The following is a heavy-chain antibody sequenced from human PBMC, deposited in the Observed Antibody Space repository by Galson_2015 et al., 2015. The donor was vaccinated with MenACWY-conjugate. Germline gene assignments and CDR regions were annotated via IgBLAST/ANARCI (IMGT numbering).Heavy chain of an antibody. V-gene: IGHV4-39*01. J-gene: IGHJ3*02. D-gene: IGHD2-2*01. CDR3: ARHDRTAPARSGAFDI. CDR2: IYYSGST. Sequence: ETLSLTCTVSGGSTSSSSYYWDWIRQPPGRGLEWIGTIYYSGSTYYNSSLKSRVTISVDTSQNQFSLNLSSVTAADTAMYYCARHDRTAPARSGAFDIWGRGTMVTVSS. CDR1: GGSTSSSSYY.